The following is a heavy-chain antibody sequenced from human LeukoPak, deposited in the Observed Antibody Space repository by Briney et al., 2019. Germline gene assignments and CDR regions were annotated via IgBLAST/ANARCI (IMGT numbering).Heavy chain of an antibody. CDR1: GFTFSSYW. V-gene: IGHV3-7*01. J-gene: IGHJ4*02. D-gene: IGHD6-19*01. Sequence: GGSLRLSCAASGFTFSSYWMSWVRQAPGKGLEWVANIKQDGSEKYYVDSVKGRFTISRDNAKNSLYLQMNSLRAEDTAVYYCAREGSGWYPNDLDYWGQGTLVTVSS. CDR3: AREGSGWYPNDLDY. CDR2: IKQDGSEK.